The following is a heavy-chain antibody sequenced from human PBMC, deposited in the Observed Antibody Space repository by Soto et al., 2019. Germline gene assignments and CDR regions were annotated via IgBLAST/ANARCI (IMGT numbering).Heavy chain of an antibody. CDR3: ARSQSGYDLGYYGMDV. V-gene: IGHV3-21*01. J-gene: IGHJ6*02. CDR1: GLTFSSYS. Sequence: EVQLVESGGGLVKPGGSLRLSCAASGLTFSSYSMNWVRQAPGKGLEWVSSISSSSSYIYYADSVKGRFTISRDNAKNSLYLQMNSLRAEDTAVYYCARSQSGYDLGYYGMDVWGQGTTVTVSS. D-gene: IGHD5-12*01. CDR2: ISSSSSYI.